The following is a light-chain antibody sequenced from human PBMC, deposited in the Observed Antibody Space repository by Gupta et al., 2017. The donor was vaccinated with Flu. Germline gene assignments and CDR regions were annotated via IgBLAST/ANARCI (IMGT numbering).Light chain of an antibody. J-gene: IGKJ2*01. Sequence: GDRVSITCRASQSISTYLKWYQQKPGKAPKLLIYGASSLQSGVPSRFSGSGSGTDFTLTISSLQPEDFATYSCQQSYNAPLTFGQGTNLEIK. CDR3: QQSYNAPLT. CDR2: GAS. CDR1: QSISTY. V-gene: IGKV1-39*01.